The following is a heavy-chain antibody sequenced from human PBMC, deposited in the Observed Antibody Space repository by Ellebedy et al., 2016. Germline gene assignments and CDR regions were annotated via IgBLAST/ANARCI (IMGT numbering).Heavy chain of an antibody. Sequence: ASVKVSCXASGYTFSTYYMHWVRQAPGQGLEWMGLINPGDGSTSYAQKLQDRVTMTRDTSTSTVHMELSSLRSEDTAVYYCARASYHSTGPFDPWGQGTLVTVSS. J-gene: IGHJ5*02. D-gene: IGHD3-22*01. CDR3: ARASYHSTGPFDP. V-gene: IGHV1-46*04. CDR2: INPGDGST. CDR1: GYTFSTYY.